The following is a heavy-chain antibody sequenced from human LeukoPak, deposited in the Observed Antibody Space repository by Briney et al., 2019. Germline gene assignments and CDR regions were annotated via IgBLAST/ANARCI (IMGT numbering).Heavy chain of an antibody. CDR3: ARASPRTYYYDSSGYYSYDTFDI. CDR1: GGSISSYY. V-gene: IGHV4-59*08. J-gene: IGHJ3*02. Sequence: PSETLSLTCTVSGGSISSYYWSWIRQPPGKGLEWIGYIYYSGSTNYNPSLKSRVTISVDTSKNQFSLKLSSVTAADTAVYYCARASPRTYYYDSSGYYSYDTFDIWGQGTMVTVSS. D-gene: IGHD3-22*01. CDR2: IYYSGST.